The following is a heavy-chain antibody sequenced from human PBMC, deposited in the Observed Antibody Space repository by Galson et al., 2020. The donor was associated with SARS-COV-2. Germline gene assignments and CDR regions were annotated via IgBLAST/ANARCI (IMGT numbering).Heavy chain of an antibody. CDR2: IKSTSDGGTT. CDR3: STGLTWDYGVFEY. CDR1: GFTFTDAW. V-gene: IGHV3-15*01. J-gene: IGHJ4*02. D-gene: IGHD3-10*01. Sequence: GGSLRLSCTGSGFTFTDAWMSWVRQAPGKGPEWVGRIKSTSDGGTTDYGAPVEGRFTISRDDSKKTLYRQMNSLKTEDTAVYFCSTGLTWDYGVFEYWGQGTLLTVSS.